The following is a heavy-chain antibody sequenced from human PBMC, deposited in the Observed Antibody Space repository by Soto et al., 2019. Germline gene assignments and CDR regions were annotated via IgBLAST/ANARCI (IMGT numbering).Heavy chain of an antibody. Sequence: SETLSLTCTVSGGSISSYYWSWIRQPPGKGLEWIGYIYYSGSTNYNPSLKSRVTISVDTSKNQFSLKLSSVTAADTAVYYCARIYCSSTSCSMGPFDYWGQGTLVTVSS. CDR1: GGSISSYY. V-gene: IGHV4-59*01. D-gene: IGHD2-2*01. J-gene: IGHJ4*02. CDR3: ARIYCSSTSCSMGPFDY. CDR2: IYYSGST.